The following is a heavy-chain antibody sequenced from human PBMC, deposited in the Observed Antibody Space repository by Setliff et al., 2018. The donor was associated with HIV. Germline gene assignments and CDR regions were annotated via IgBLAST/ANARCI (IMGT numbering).Heavy chain of an antibody. CDR1: GGTFSRHT. J-gene: IGHJ6*03. CDR3: ARDGDSRDGRLYHYYYMDV. CDR2: IIPIFGTT. D-gene: IGHD1-26*01. V-gene: IGHV1-69*13. Sequence: SVKVSCKSSGGTFSRHTISWVRQAPGQGLEWMGGIIPIFGTTNYAQNFQGRVSITADASTSTAYMELSSLTSEDTAVYYCARDGDSRDGRLYHYYYMDVWGKGTTVTVSS.